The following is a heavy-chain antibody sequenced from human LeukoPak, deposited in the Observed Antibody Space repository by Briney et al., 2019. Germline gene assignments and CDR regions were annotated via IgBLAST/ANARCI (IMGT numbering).Heavy chain of an antibody. CDR2: ISGSGGST. CDR1: GFSFDDYA. D-gene: IGHD3-22*01. J-gene: IGHJ4*02. CDR3: AKEVTRGYYYDSSGLDY. V-gene: IGHV3-23*01. Sequence: GGSLRPSCAASGFSFDDYAMHWVRQAPGKGLEWVSAISGSGGSTYYADSVKGRFTISRDNSKNTLYLQMNSLRAEDTAVYYCAKEVTRGYYYDSSGLDYWGQGTLVTVSS.